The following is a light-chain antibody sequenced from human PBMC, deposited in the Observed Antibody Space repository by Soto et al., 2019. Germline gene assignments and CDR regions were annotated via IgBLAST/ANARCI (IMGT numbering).Light chain of an antibody. Sequence: QSVLTQPASVSGSPGQSITISCTGTNSDVGGTNHVSWYQQHPGKAPKVMIYDVSNRPSGVSNRFSGSKSGNTASLTISGLQAEDEADYYCSSYTTRNTPSYVFGTGTKLTVL. CDR2: DVS. J-gene: IGLJ1*01. CDR1: NSDVGGTNH. CDR3: SSYTTRNTPSYV. V-gene: IGLV2-14*01.